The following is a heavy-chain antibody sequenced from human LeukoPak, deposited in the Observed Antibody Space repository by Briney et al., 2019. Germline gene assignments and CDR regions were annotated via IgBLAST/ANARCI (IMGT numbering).Heavy chain of an antibody. V-gene: IGHV4-34*09. CDR1: GGSFSGYY. CDR2: INHSGST. CDR3: ARSAAPYYDFWSGTRFDY. Sequence: SETLSLTCAVYGGSFSGYYWSWIRQPPGKGLEWIGEINHSGSTNYNPSLKSRVTISVDTSKNQFSLKLSSVTAADTAVYYCARSAAPYYDFWSGTRFDYWGQGTLVTVSS. D-gene: IGHD3-3*01. J-gene: IGHJ4*02.